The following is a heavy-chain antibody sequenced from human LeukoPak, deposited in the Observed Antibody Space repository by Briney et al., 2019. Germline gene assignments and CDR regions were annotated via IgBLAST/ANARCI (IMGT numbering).Heavy chain of an antibody. D-gene: IGHD3-22*01. CDR3: ATGPLLYYDSSGYYVY. J-gene: IGHJ4*02. V-gene: IGHV1-24*01. Sequence: GASVKVSCTVSGYTLTELSMHWVRQAPGKGLEGMGGFDPEDGETIYAQKFQGRVTMTEDTSTDTAYMELSSLRSEDTAVYYCATGPLLYYDSSGYYVYWGQGTLVTVSS. CDR2: FDPEDGET. CDR1: GYTLTELS.